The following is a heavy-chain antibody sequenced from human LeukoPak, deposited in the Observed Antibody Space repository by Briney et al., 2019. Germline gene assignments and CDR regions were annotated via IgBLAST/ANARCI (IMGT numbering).Heavy chain of an antibody. CDR2: IYTSGST. Sequence: SQTLSLTCTVSGGSISSGSYYWSWIRQPAGKGLEWIGRIYTSGSTNYNPSLKSRVTISVDTSKNQFSLKLSSVTAADTAVYYCAREYYALWSGYDSWGQGPLVTVSS. J-gene: IGHJ1*01. CDR3: AREYYALWSGYDS. V-gene: IGHV4-61*02. D-gene: IGHD3-3*01. CDR1: GGSISSGSYY.